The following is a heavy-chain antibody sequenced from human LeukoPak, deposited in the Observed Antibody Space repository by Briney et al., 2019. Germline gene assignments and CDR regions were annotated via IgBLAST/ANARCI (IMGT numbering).Heavy chain of an antibody. Sequence: IAYIYHSGSTYYNPSLKGRVTISVDRSKNQFSLKLSSVTAADTAVYYCARAGLLGDWYFDLWGRGTLVTVSS. CDR3: ARAGLLGDWYFDL. CDR2: IYHSGST. V-gene: IGHV4-30-2*01. J-gene: IGHJ2*01. D-gene: IGHD1-14*01.